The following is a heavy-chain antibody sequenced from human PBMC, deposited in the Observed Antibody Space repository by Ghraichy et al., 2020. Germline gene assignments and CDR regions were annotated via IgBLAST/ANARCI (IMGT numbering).Heavy chain of an antibody. CDR3: ARDKSRIVVVVAAQTYYFDY. V-gene: IGHV1-2*02. CDR2: INPNSGGT. Sequence: ASVKVSCKASGYTFTGYYIHWVRQAPGQGLEWMGWINPNSGGTNYTQKFQGRVTMTRDTSISTAYMELSRLRSDDTAVYYCARDKSRIVVVVAAQTYYFDYWGQGTLVTVSS. J-gene: IGHJ4*02. CDR1: GYTFTGYY. D-gene: IGHD2-15*01.